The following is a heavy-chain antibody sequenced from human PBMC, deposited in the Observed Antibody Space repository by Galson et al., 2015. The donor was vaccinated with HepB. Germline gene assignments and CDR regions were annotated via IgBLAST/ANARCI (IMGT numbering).Heavy chain of an antibody. V-gene: IGHV4-59*01. CDR2: VSDSGST. CDR1: GDSISGYY. CDR3: ARDSRGHNFGYNFFEY. Sequence: TLSLTCVVSGDSISGYYWSWIRQPPGKGLEWVGYVSDSGSTKYNPSLKSRVTISVDSSKNHFSLRLISVTAADTAVYFCARDSRGHNFGYNFFEYWGQGTLVTVSS. J-gene: IGHJ4*02. D-gene: IGHD5-24*01.